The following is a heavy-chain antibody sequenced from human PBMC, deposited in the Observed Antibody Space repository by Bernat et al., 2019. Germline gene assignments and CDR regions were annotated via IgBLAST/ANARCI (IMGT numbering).Heavy chain of an antibody. D-gene: IGHD1-26*01. CDR1: GFTFSNAW. CDR2: IKSKTDGGTT. CDR3: TTDLTSYSGRYNAFDI. Sequence: EVQLVESGGGLVKPGGSLRLSCAASGFTFSNAWMSWVRQAPGKGLEWVGRIKSKTDGGTTDYAAPVKGRFTISRDDSKNTLYLQMNSLKTEDTAVYYCTTDLTSYSGRYNAFDIWGQGTMVTVSS. J-gene: IGHJ3*02. V-gene: IGHV3-15*01.